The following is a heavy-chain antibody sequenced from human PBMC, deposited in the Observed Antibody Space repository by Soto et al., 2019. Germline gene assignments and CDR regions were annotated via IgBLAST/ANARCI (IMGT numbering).Heavy chain of an antibody. J-gene: IGHJ3*02. CDR3: ARGRALFDI. Sequence: SETLSLTCAVSGGSISSGGYSWSWIRQPPGKGLEWIGYIYHSGSTYYNPSLKSRVTISVDTSKNQFSLKLSSVTAADTAVYYCARGRALFDIWGQGTMVTVSS. CDR1: GGSISSGGYS. V-gene: IGHV4-30-2*05. CDR2: IYHSGST.